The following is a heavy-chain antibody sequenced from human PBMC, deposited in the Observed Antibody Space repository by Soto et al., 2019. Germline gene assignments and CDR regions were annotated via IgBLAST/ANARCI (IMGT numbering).Heavy chain of an antibody. CDR3: ARERSVGDILTGQV. CDR2: IYYSGST. Sequence: QVQLQESGPGLVKPSETLSLTCTVSVGSISNYYWSWIRQPPRKGLEWIGYIYYSGSTNYNPSLKIRVTISLDTSKNQFALKLSSVTAADTAVYYCARERSVGDILTGQVWGQGTLVTVSS. CDR1: VGSISNYY. J-gene: IGHJ4*02. D-gene: IGHD3-9*01. V-gene: IGHV4-59*01.